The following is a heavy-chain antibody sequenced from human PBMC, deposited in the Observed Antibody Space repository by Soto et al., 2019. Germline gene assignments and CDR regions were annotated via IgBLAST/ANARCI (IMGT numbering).Heavy chain of an antibody. CDR2: IKSKTDGGAT. Sequence: PGGSLRLSCAASGFTFSHAWMNWVRQAPGRGLEWVGRIKSKTDGGATDYAAPVKGRFTISRDDSKNTLYLQMNSLKTEDTAMNYCASAYYDFWSGYYYFDYWGQGTLVTVSS. J-gene: IGHJ4*02. V-gene: IGHV3-15*07. CDR3: ASAYYDFWSGYYYFDY. D-gene: IGHD3-3*01. CDR1: GFTFSHAW.